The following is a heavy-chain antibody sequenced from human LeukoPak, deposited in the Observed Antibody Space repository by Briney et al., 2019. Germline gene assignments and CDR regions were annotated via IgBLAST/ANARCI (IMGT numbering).Heavy chain of an antibody. CDR3: ARRGYDYVWGSYRFFDY. J-gene: IGHJ4*02. Sequence: SETLSLTCTVSGGSISSSSDYWGWIRQPPGKGLEWIGSIYYSGSTHYNPSLKSRVTISVDTSKNQFSLKLSSVTAADTAVYYCARRGYDYVWGSYRFFDYWGQGTLVTVSS. V-gene: IGHV4-39*01. CDR1: GGSISSSSDY. CDR2: IYYSGST. D-gene: IGHD3-16*02.